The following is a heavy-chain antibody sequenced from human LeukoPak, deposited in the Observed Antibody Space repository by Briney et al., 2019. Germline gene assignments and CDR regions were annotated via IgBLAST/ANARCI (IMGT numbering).Heavy chain of an antibody. CDR1: GFTFSSYA. D-gene: IGHD2-2*01. J-gene: IGHJ4*02. CDR3: ARGFGYCSSTSCLHLDY. Sequence: GGSPRLSCAASGFTFSSYAMHWVRQAPGKGLEWVAVISYDGSNKYYADSVKGRFTISRDNSKNTLYLQMNSLRAEDTAVYYCARGFGYCSSTSCLHLDYWGQGTLVTVSS. V-gene: IGHV3-30-3*01. CDR2: ISYDGSNK.